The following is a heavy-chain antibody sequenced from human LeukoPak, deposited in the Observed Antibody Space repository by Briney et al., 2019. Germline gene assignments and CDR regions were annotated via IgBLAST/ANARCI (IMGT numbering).Heavy chain of an antibody. CDR2: IYSSGTT. J-gene: IGHJ4*02. CDR1: GGSISNYY. V-gene: IGHV4-4*07. CDR3: ARGPPTDYYDSSGFYYVFDY. D-gene: IGHD3-22*01. Sequence: PSETLSLTCTVSGGSISNYYWSWIRQPAGKGLEWIGRIYSSGTTIYNPSLKSRVTMSVDTSKNQFSLKLSSVTAADTAVYFCARGPPTDYYDSSGFYYVFDYWGQGTLVTVSS.